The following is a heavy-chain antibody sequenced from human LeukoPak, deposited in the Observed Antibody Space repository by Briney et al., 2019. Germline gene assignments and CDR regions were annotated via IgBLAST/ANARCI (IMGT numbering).Heavy chain of an antibody. J-gene: IGHJ4*02. CDR2: IIPILGIA. CDR1: GGTFSSYA. Sequence: SVKVSCKASGGTFSSYAISWVRQAPGQGLEWMGRIIPILGIANYAQKFQGRVTITADKSTSTAYMELSSLRSEDTAVYYCARSCGGDCYPSAYCFDYWGQGTLVTVSS. D-gene: IGHD2-21*02. V-gene: IGHV1-69*04. CDR3: ARSCGGDCYPSAYCFDY.